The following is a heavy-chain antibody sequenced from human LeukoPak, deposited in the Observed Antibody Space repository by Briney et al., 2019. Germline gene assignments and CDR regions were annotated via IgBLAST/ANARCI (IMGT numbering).Heavy chain of an antibody. CDR2: ILYDGSNK. V-gene: IGHV3-30-3*01. D-gene: IGHD5-24*01. CDR1: GFTFSTYA. J-gene: IGHJ4*02. Sequence: GGSLRLSCAASGFTFSTYAMHWVRQAPGKGLEWVSIILYDGSNKYYPDSVKGRFTISRDNSKNTLYLQMNSLRTEDTAVYYCARDSMATFDYWGQGTLVTVSS. CDR3: ARDSMATFDY.